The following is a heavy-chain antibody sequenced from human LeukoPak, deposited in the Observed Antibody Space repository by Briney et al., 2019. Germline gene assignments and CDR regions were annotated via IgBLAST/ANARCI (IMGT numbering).Heavy chain of an antibody. CDR1: GGSISSYY. D-gene: IGHD6-19*01. Sequence: SETLSLTCTVSGGSISSYYWSWIRQPPGKGLEWIGYIYYTGSTNYNPSLKSRVTISVDTSKNQFSLKLNSVTADDTAVYYCARDLISSGWYPPGYWGQGTLVTVSS. J-gene: IGHJ4*02. CDR2: IYYTGST. CDR3: ARDLISSGWYPPGY. V-gene: IGHV4-59*01.